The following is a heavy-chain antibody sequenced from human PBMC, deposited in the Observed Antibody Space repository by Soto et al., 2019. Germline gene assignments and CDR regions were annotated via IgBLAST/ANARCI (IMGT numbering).Heavy chain of an antibody. J-gene: IGHJ5*02. V-gene: IGHV1-69*01. CDR1: GGTFSRYA. CDR3: ARAIVGPTSTGWLDP. D-gene: IGHD1-26*01. Sequence: QVQLVQSGAEVKKPGSSVKVSCKASGGTFSRYAISWVRQAPGQGLEWMGGIIPIFGTANYAQKFQGRVTITADESTSTAYMELSSLRFEDTAVYYCARAIVGPTSTGWLDPCGQGTLVTASS. CDR2: IIPIFGTA.